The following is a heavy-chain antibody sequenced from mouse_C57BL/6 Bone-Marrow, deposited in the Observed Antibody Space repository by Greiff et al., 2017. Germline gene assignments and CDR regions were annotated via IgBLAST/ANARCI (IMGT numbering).Heavy chain of an antibody. CDR3: ARLRSFAY. CDR2: IDPNSGGT. D-gene: IGHD1-1*01. V-gene: IGHV1-72*01. CDR1: GYTFTSYW. Sequence: QVQLQQPGAELVKPGASVKLSCKASGYTFTSYWLPWVKQRPGRGLAWSGRIDPNSGGTKYNEKFKSKATLTVDKPSSTAYMQLSSLTSEDSAVYYCARLRSFAYWGQGTLVTVSA. J-gene: IGHJ3*01.